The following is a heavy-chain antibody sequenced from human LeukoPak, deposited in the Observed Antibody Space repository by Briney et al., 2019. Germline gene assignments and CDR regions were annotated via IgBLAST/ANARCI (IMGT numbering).Heavy chain of an antibody. Sequence: PSETLSLTCAVYGGSFSGYYWSWIRQPPGKGLEWIGEINHSGSTNYNPSLKSRVTISVDTSKNQFSLKLNSVTAADTAVYYCARHAPLRGYSYGYYFDYWGQGTLVTVSS. D-gene: IGHD5-18*01. CDR1: GGSFSGYY. J-gene: IGHJ4*02. CDR2: INHSGST. V-gene: IGHV4-34*01. CDR3: ARHAPLRGYSYGYYFDY.